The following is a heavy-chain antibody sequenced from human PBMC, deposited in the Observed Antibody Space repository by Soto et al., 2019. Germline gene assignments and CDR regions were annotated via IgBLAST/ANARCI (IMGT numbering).Heavy chain of an antibody. Sequence: PSETLSLTCAVYGGSFSGYYWSWIRQPPGKGLEWIGEINHSGSTNYNPSLKSRVTISVDTSKNQFSLKLSSVTAADTAVYYCASTIFGVDHDAFDIWGQGTMVTVSS. J-gene: IGHJ3*02. CDR3: ASTIFGVDHDAFDI. CDR1: GGSFSGYY. CDR2: INHSGST. D-gene: IGHD3-3*01. V-gene: IGHV4-34*01.